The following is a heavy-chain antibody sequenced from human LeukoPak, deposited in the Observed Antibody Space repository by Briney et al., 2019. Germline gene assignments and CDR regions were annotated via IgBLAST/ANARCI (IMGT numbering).Heavy chain of an antibody. CDR2: ISGSGDST. D-gene: IGHD2-15*01. CDR1: GFTFSIYA. Sequence: GGSLRLSCTASGFTFSIYAMSWVRQAPGKGLEWVSTISGSGDSTYYTDSVKGRFTISRDNSKNTLYLQMNSLRAEDTALYYCAKDAQVVVVAAILRPFDYWGQGTLVTVSS. J-gene: IGHJ4*02. CDR3: AKDAQVVVVAAILRPFDY. V-gene: IGHV3-23*01.